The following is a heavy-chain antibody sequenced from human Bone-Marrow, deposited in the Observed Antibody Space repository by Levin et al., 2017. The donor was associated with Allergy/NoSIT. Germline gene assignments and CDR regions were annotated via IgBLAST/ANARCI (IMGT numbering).Heavy chain of an antibody. Sequence: RSSETLSLTCAVSGASFSGHYWIWIRQFPGKGLEWIADINHVGSAKIHPSLESRVTISVDTSKSQFSLKLTSVTAADTAIYYCARGLKLGIVATPTPADWGQGTQVIVSS. CDR3: ARGLKLGIVATPTPAD. CDR2: INHVGSA. CDR1: GASFSGHY. J-gene: IGHJ4*02. D-gene: IGHD2-21*01. V-gene: IGHV4-34*01.